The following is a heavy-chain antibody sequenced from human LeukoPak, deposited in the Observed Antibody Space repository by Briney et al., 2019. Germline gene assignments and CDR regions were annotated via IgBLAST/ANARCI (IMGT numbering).Heavy chain of an antibody. J-gene: IGHJ4*02. D-gene: IGHD7-27*01. CDR2: IRQEGRDT. CDR3: ARDFNWGFDY. Sequence: GGSLRLSCAASGFPFSSHGMHWVRQAPGKGLEWVAYIRQEGRDTYYADSVKGRFSIYRDDSKYTVNMEMNSLRTEDMALYYCARDFNWGFDYWGQGTLVSVSS. CDR1: GFPFSSHG. V-gene: IGHV3-30*02.